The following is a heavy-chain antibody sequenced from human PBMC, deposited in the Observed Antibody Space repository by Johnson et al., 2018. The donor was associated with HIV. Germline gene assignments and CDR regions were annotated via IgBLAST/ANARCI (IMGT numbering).Heavy chain of an antibody. Sequence: QMLLVESGGGVVQPGRSLRLSCAASGFTFSSYAMHWVRQAPGKGLEWVAVISYDGSNKYYADSVKGRFTISRDNSKNTLYLQMNSLRAEDTAVYYCAKGGLDCSSTSCPHVGQGIAAASVDAFDIWGQGTMVTVSS. CDR1: GFTFSSYA. CDR3: AKGGLDCSSTSCPHVGQGIAAASVDAFDI. CDR2: ISYDGSNK. J-gene: IGHJ3*02. D-gene: IGHD2-2*01. V-gene: IGHV3-30*04.